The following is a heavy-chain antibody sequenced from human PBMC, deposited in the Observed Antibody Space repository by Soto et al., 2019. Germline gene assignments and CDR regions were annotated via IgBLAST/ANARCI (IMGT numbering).Heavy chain of an antibody. D-gene: IGHD3-16*01. J-gene: IGHJ5*02. V-gene: IGHV3-7*01. CDR2: ISHDGSGK. CDR3: MQGGERDDVIS. Sequence: EVQLVESGGSLVQPGGSLRLSCAASGFTFSTWWMTWVRQTLGKRLEWVAFISHDGSGKYYVDSVKGRFAISRDNAKNSLYLEMNSLRAEDTAVYYCMQGGERDDVISWGQGTLVTVSS. CDR1: GFTFSTWW.